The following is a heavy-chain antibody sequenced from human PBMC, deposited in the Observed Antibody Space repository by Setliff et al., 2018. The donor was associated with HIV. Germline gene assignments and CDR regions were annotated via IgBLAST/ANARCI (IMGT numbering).Heavy chain of an antibody. V-gene: IGHV4-61*09. CDR1: GGSVSSGSYY. J-gene: IGHJ5*02. CDR3: ARLFIPNYFDP. CDR2: RYTTGST. Sequence: KTSETLSLTCTVSGGSVSSGSYYWSWIRQPAGRGLEWIGHRYTTGSTSYNPSLKSRVTISIDTSTNQFSLKLSSVTAADTAVYYCARLFIPNYFDPWGQGTLVTVSS. D-gene: IGHD2-21*01.